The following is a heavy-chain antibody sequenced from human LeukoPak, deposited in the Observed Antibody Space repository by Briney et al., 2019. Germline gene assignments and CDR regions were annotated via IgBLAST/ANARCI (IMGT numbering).Heavy chain of an antibody. CDR2: IYSGGST. D-gene: IGHD5-24*01. CDR3: ASRDGYNSEYYFDY. V-gene: IGHV3-53*01. Sequence: GGSLRLSCAASGFTVGSTYMSWVRQAPGKGLEWVSAIYSGGSTYYADSVKGRFTISRDNPKNAVYLQMSSLRAEDTAVYYCASRDGYNSEYYFDYWGQGTLVTVSS. CDR1: GFTVGSTY. J-gene: IGHJ4*02.